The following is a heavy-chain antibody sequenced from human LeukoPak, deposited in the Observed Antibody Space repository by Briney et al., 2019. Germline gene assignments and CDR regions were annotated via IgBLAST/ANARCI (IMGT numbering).Heavy chain of an antibody. CDR1: GYTFTGYY. Sequence: ASVKVSCKASGYTFTGYYMHWVRQAPGQGLEWMGWINPNSGDTNYAQKFQGRVTMTRDTSISTAYMELSRLRSDDTAVYYCARDPTYDILTGFFDYWGQGTLVTVSS. V-gene: IGHV1-2*02. CDR3: ARDPTYDILTGFFDY. D-gene: IGHD3-9*01. CDR2: INPNSGDT. J-gene: IGHJ4*02.